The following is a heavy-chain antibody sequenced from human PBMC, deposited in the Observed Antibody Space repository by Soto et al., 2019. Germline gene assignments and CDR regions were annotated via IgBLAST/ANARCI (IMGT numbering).Heavy chain of an antibody. J-gene: IGHJ5*02. CDR1: GGSISSGGYS. CDR2: IYHSGST. CDR3: ARVPTP. Sequence: QLPLQESGSGLVKPSQTLSLTCAVSGGSISSGGYSWSWIRQPPGKGLEWIGYIYHSGSTYYNPSLQSRVAITVDRSKHQFSLKLSSGTAADTAVYYCARVPTPWGQGTLVPVSS. D-gene: IGHD2-2*01. V-gene: IGHV4-30-2*01.